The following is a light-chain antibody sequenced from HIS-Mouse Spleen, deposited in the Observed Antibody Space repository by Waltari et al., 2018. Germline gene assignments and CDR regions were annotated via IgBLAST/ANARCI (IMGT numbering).Light chain of an antibody. V-gene: IGLV2-14*03. J-gene: IGLJ3*02. CDR1: SSDVGGYNY. Sequence: QSALTQPASVSGSPGKSITISCTGTSSDVGGYNYVSWYQQHPGKAPKLMIYDVSNRPSGVSNRFSGSKSGNTASLTISGLQAEDEADYYCCSYAGSIHWVFGGGTKLTVL. CDR3: CSYAGSIHWV. CDR2: DVS.